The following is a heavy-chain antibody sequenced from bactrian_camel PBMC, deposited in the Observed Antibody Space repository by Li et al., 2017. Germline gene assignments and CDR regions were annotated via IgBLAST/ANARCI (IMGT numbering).Heavy chain of an antibody. J-gene: IGHJ4*01. CDR1: VFPHSTKC. CDR2: LWTGGGRT. D-gene: IGHD2*01. CDR3: AASANYKCFTTTETLAAEDYTY. Sequence: QVQLVESGGGSVQPGGSLRLSCVASVFPHSTKCMGWFRQAPGKEREAVATLWTGGGRTSYADSVKDRFTISQDNAKNAVHLQMNSLKPEDTAMYYCAASANYKCFTTTETLAAEDYTYWGQGTQVTV. V-gene: IGHV3S1*01.